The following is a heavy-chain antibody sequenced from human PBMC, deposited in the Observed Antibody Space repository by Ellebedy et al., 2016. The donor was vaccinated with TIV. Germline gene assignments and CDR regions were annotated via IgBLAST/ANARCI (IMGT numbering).Heavy chain of an antibody. D-gene: IGHD3-10*01. CDR2: IWFDENNK. CDR3: AREVKAIRGVMGWFDP. CDR1: GFTFTSYD. J-gene: IGHJ5*02. Sequence: GESLKISCAASGFTFTSYDMHWVRQAPGKGLECVAVIWFDENNKYYAYSVKGRFTISRNHSKKTLYLQMNSLRAEDTTVYYCAREVKAIRGVMGWFDPWGQGTLVTVSS. V-gene: IGHV3-33*01.